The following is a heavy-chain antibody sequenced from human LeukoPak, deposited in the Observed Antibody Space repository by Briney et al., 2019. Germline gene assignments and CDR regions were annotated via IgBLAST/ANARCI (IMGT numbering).Heavy chain of an antibody. CDR2: IYYSGST. Sequence: PSETLSLTCTVSGGSISSGGYYWSWIRQHPGKGLEWIGYIYYSGSTYYNPSLKSRVTISVDTSKNQFSLKLSSVTAADTAVYYCARAIIAAAGSDAFDIWGQGTWSPSLQ. CDR1: GGSISSGGYY. D-gene: IGHD6-13*01. J-gene: IGHJ3*02. V-gene: IGHV4-31*03. CDR3: ARAIIAAAGSDAFDI.